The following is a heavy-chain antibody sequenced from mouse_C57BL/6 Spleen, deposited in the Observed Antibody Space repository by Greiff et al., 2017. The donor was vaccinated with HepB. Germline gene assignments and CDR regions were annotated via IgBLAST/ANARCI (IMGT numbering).Heavy chain of an antibody. V-gene: IGHV2-6-1*01. CDR3: ARHGLLRYYYAMDY. CDR2: IWSDGST. J-gene: IGHJ4*01. D-gene: IGHD1-1*01. Sequence: QVQLQESGPGLVAPSQSLSITCTVSGFSLTSYGVHWVRQPPGKGLEWLVVIWSDGSTTYNSALKSRLSISKDNSKSQVFLKMNSLQTDDTAMYYCARHGLLRYYYAMDYWGQGTSVTVSS. CDR1: GFSLTSYG.